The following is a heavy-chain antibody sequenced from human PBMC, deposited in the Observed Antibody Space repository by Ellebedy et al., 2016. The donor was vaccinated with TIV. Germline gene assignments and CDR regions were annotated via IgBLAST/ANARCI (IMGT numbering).Heavy chain of an antibody. V-gene: IGHV3-7*03. D-gene: IGHD1-26*01. CDR1: GFTFSSYA. J-gene: IGHJ4*02. CDR3: ARRVVGANPGDF. CDR2: IKEDGSDK. Sequence: GESLKISXAASGFTFSSYAMNWVRQAPGKGLEWVANIKEDGSDKYYVDSVKGRFTISRDNAKNSLFLQMNSLRVEDTAVYYCARRVVGANPGDFWGQGTLVTVSS.